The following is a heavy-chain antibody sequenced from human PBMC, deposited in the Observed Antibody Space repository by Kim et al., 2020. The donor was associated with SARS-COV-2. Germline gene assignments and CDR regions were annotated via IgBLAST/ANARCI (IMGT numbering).Heavy chain of an antibody. CDR2: IKSKSDGGTT. J-gene: IGHJ4*02. D-gene: IGHD4-17*01. Sequence: GGSLRLSCAASGFTFSNAWMSWVRQAPGKGLEWVGRIKSKSDGGTTDYAAPVKGRFTISRDDSKNTLYMQMNSLKTEDTAVYYCTTDPLDYLREYWGQGTLVTVSS. CDR3: TTDPLDYLREY. V-gene: IGHV3-15*01. CDR1: GFTFSNAW.